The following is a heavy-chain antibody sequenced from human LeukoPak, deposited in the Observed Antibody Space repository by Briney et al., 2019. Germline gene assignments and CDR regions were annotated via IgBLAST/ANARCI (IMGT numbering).Heavy chain of an antibody. D-gene: IGHD2-2*01. CDR1: GFTFSSYW. V-gene: IGHV3-7*01. CDR2: IKQDGSEK. CDR3: ARVVVVPAAITPGGFDY. J-gene: IGHJ4*02. Sequence: GGSLRFSCAASGFTFSSYWMSWVRQAPGKGLEWVANIKQDGSEKYYVDSVKGRFTISRDNAKNSLYLQMNSLRAEDTAVYYCARVVVVPAAITPGGFDYWGQGTLVTVSS.